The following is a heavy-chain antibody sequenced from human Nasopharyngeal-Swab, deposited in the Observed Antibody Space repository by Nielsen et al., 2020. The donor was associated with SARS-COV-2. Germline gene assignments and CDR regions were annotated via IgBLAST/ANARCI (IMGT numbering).Heavy chain of an antibody. Sequence: GESLKISCAASGFTFSSYAMSWVRQAPGKGLEWVSAISGSGGSTYYADSVKGRFTISRDNSKNTLYLQMNSLRAEDTAVYYCAKETSTLTKTFDYWSQGTLVTVSS. CDR2: ISGSGGST. CDR1: GFTFSSYA. J-gene: IGHJ4*02. CDR3: AKETSTLTKTFDY. V-gene: IGHV3-23*01. D-gene: IGHD4-17*01.